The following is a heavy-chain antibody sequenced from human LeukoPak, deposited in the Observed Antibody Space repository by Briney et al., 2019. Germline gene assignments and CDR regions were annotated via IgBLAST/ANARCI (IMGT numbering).Heavy chain of an antibody. V-gene: IGHV3-30*04. CDR3: ARGHLRDYYYGMDV. J-gene: IGHJ6*02. CDR1: GFTFSSYA. Sequence: PGGSLGLSCAASGFTFSSYAMHWVRQAPGKGLEWVAAISYDGSNKYYADSVKGRFTISRDNSKNTLYLQMNSLRAEDTAVYYCARGHLRDYYYGMDVWGQGTTVTVSS. CDR2: ISYDGSNK.